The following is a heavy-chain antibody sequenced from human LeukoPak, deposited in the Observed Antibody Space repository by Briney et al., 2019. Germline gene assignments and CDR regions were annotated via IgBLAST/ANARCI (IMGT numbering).Heavy chain of an antibody. CDR1: GFTFSSYA. Sequence: GGSLRLSCAASGFTFSSYAMSWVRQAPGKGLEWVSAISGSGGSTYYADSVKGRFTISRDNSKNTLYLQMNSLRAEDTAVYYCAKSGGWLQYNYYYMDVWGKGTTVTVSS. CDR3: AKSGGWLQYNYYYMDV. J-gene: IGHJ6*03. D-gene: IGHD5-24*01. V-gene: IGHV3-23*01. CDR2: ISGSGGST.